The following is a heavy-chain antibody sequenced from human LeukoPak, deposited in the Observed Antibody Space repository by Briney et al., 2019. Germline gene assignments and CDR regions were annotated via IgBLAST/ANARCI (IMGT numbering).Heavy chain of an antibody. CDR2: IRTGGGAT. V-gene: IGHV3-23*01. Sequence: GGSLRLSCAASGFTFSIYAMHWVRQAPGKGLEWVSTIRTGGGATNYAASVKGRFTISRDNSKSTLYLQMSSLRAEDTATYYCSRDPNGDYVGAFDFWGQGTLVTVSS. CDR3: SRDPNGDYVGAFDF. J-gene: IGHJ3*01. D-gene: IGHD4-17*01. CDR1: GFTFSIYA.